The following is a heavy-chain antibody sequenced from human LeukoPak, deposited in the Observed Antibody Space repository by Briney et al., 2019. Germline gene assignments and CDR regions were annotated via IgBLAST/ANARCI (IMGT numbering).Heavy chain of an antibody. CDR2: IWYDGSNK. CDR1: GFTFSSYG. D-gene: IGHD3-22*01. J-gene: IGHJ4*02. CDR3: AKDRDYYASSGALIDS. V-gene: IGHV3-33*06. Sequence: QAGGSLRLSCAASGFTFSSYGMHWVRQAPGKGLEWVAVIWYDGSNKYYADSVKGRFTISRDNSKNTLYLQMNSLGAEDTAVYYCAKDRDYYASSGALIDSWGQGALVIVSS.